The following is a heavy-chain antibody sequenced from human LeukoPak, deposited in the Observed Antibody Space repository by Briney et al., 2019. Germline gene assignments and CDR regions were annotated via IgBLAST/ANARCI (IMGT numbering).Heavy chain of an antibody. CDR3: ARIIAAAGGAYYYYYYMDV. D-gene: IGHD6-13*01. CDR1: GGTFSSYA. Sequence: ASVKVSCKASGGTFSSYAINWVRQATGQGLEWMGWMNPNSGNTGYAQKFQGRVTMTRNTSISTAYMELSSLRSEDTAVYYCARIIAAAGGAYYYYYYMDVWGKGTTVTVSS. J-gene: IGHJ6*03. CDR2: MNPNSGNT. V-gene: IGHV1-8*02.